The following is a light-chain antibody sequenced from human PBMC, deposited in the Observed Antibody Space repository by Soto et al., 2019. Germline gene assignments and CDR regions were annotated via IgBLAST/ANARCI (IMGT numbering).Light chain of an antibody. Sequence: DIQMTQSPSTLSASAGDRVTITCRASQSINNWLAWYQQKPGKAPKVLIYDVSSLESGVPSRFSGSGSGTEFTLTISSLQPDDFATYYCHQYNDYWTFGQGTKVEIK. V-gene: IGKV1-5*01. J-gene: IGKJ1*01. CDR2: DVS. CDR1: QSINNW. CDR3: HQYNDYWT.